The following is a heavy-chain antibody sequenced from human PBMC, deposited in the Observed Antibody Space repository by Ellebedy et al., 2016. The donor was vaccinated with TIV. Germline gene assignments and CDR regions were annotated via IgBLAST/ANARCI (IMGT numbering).Heavy chain of an antibody. Sequence: AASVKVSCKASGYTFTSYGISWVRQAPGQGLEWMGWISAYNGNTNYAQKLQGRVTMTTDTSTSTAYMELRSLRSDDTAVYYGARVAEGSSWYGGYYYYGMDVWGQGTTVTVSS. CDR3: ARVAEGSSWYGGYYYYGMDV. J-gene: IGHJ6*02. V-gene: IGHV1-18*01. CDR2: ISAYNGNT. D-gene: IGHD6-13*01. CDR1: GYTFTSYG.